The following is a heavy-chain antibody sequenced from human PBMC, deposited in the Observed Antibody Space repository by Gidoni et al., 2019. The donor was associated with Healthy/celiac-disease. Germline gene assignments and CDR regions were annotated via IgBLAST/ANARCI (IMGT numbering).Heavy chain of an antibody. Sequence: EVPLLESGGRFVQPGGSLRLSCAASGLTFISYAMSWVLQAPGKGLEWVSAISGSGGSIYYADSVKGRFTISRDNSKNTLYLQMNSLRAEDTAVYYCAKDLPLRRYCSSTSCYYWGQGTLVTVSS. J-gene: IGHJ4*02. V-gene: IGHV3-23*01. CDR3: AKDLPLRRYCSSTSCYY. CDR1: GLTFISYA. D-gene: IGHD2-2*01. CDR2: ISGSGGSI.